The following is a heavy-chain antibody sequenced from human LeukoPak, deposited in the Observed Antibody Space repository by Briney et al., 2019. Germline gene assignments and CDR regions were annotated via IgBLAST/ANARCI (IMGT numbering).Heavy chain of an antibody. V-gene: IGHV1-18*01. CDR1: TSR. CDR3: AKVPARYCSSTSCYAFDY. CDR2: IGTYGGDT. J-gene: IGHJ4*02. D-gene: IGHD2-2*01. Sequence: GASVKVSCKATSRISWVRQAPGQGLEWMGWIGTYGGDTYYAQKFQGRITVTTDTSTSTVYMELRNLRSDDTAVYYCAKVPARYCSSTSCYAFDYWGQGTLVTVSS.